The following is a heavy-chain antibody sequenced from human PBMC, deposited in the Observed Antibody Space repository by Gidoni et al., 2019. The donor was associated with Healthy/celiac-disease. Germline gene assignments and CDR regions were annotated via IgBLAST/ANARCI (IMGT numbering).Heavy chain of an antibody. CDR2: IIGSGGST. CDR1: GVTFSRYA. CDR3: VYPELRARIQH. D-gene: IGHD1-26*01. J-gene: IGHJ1*01. V-gene: IGHV3-23*01. Sequence: EVQLLESGGGLVQPGGSLRLSWAAPGVTFSRYAMSWVRPAPGEGLEWVSAIIGSGGSTYYADSVKGRFTISRDNSKNTLYLQMNSLRAEDTAVYYCVYPELRARIQHWGQGTLVTVSS.